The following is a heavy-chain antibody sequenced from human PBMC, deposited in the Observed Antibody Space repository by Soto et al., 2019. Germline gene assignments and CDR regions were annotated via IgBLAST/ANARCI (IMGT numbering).Heavy chain of an antibody. D-gene: IGHD3-10*01. J-gene: IGHJ6*02. Sequence: LRLSCAASGFTFSNAWMSWVRRAPGKGLEWVGRIKSKTDGGTTDYAAPVKGRFTISRDDSKNTLYLQMNSLKTEDTAVYYCTTVSDYYGMDVWGQGTTVTVSS. CDR3: TTVSDYYGMDV. V-gene: IGHV3-15*01. CDR2: IKSKTDGGTT. CDR1: GFTFSNAW.